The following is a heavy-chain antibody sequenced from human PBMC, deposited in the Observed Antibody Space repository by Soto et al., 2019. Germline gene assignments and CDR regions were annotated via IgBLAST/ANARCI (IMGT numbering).Heavy chain of an antibody. CDR1: GGSFSGYY. D-gene: IGHD3-16*02. CDR3: ARHNLIYVWGSYRYARGAFDI. CDR2: INHSGST. V-gene: IGHV4-34*01. Sequence: QVQLQQWGAGLLKPSETLSLTCAVYGGSFSGYYWSWIRQPPGKGLEWIGEINHSGSTNYNPSLKSRVTISVDTSKNQFSLKLSSVTAADTAVYYCARHNLIYVWGSYRYARGAFDIWGQGTMVTVSS. J-gene: IGHJ3*02.